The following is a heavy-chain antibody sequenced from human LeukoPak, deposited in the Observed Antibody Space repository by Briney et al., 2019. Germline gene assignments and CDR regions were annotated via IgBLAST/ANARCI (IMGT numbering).Heavy chain of an antibody. CDR3: TRLYDSGFDY. V-gene: IGHV3-73*01. CDR2: IRSKGNNYAT. D-gene: IGHD3-10*01. CDR1: EFIFSSYW. Sequence: GGSLRLSCAASEFIFSSYWMSWVRQASGKGLEWVGRIRSKGNNYATAYAASVKGRFTISRDDSKNTAYLQTNSLKTEDTAVYYCTRLYDSGFDYWGQGTLVTVSS. J-gene: IGHJ4*02.